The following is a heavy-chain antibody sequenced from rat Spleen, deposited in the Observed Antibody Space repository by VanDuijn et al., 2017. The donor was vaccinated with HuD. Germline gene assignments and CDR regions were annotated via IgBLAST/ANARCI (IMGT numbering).Heavy chain of an antibody. D-gene: IGHD1-11*01. CDR3: GRRDYGGYGDY. CDR2: ISYDGGST. CDR1: GFTFNRYW. Sequence: EVQLVEPGGGLVQPGRSLKLSCVASGFTFNRYWMYWVRQAPGKGLEWVASISYDGGSTYYRDSVKGRFTISRDNAKSSLYLQMDSLRSEDTATYYCGRRDYGGYGDYWGQGVMVTVSS. J-gene: IGHJ2*01. V-gene: IGHV5-58*01.